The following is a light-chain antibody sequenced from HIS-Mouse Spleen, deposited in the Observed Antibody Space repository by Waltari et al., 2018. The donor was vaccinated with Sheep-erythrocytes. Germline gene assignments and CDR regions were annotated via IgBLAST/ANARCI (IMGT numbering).Light chain of an antibody. CDR2: EGS. V-gene: IGLV2-23*01. CDR3: CSYAGSSTPWV. CDR1: SSDVGSYHL. Sequence: QSALTQPASVSGSPGQSITISCTGTSSDVGSYHLVSCYQQHPGKAPKLMIYEGSKRPSGVSNRFSGSKSGNTASLTISGLQAEDEADYYCCSYAGSSTPWVFGGGTKLTVL. J-gene: IGLJ3*02.